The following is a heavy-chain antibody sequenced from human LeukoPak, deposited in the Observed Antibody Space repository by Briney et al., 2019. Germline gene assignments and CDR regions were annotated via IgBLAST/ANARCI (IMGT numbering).Heavy chain of an antibody. J-gene: IGHJ5*02. V-gene: IGHV3-15*01. CDR2: IKSKTDGGTT. CDR1: GFTFSNAW. CDR3: TTDRGANYGDNNWFDP. D-gene: IGHD4-17*01. Sequence: GGSLRLSCAASGFTFSNAWMSWVRQAPGKGLEWVGRIKSKTDGGTTDYAAPVKGRFTISRDDSKNTLYLQMNSLKTEDTAVYYCTTDRGANYGDNNWFDPWGQGTLVTVSS.